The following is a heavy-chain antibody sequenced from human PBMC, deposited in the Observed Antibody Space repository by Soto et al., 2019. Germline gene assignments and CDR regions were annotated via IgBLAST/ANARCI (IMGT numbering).Heavy chain of an antibody. Sequence: EVQLLESGGGLVQPGGSLRLSCAASGFTFSSYAMSWVRQAPGKGLEWVSAISGSGGSTYYADSVKGRLTISRDNSKNAQYLQMNSLRAGDTAVYYCAKVRAARPGAYFDYCGQGTVVTVSS. CDR2: ISGSGGST. V-gene: IGHV3-23*01. CDR1: GFTFSSYA. J-gene: IGHJ4*02. CDR3: AKVRAARPGAYFDY. D-gene: IGHD6-6*01.